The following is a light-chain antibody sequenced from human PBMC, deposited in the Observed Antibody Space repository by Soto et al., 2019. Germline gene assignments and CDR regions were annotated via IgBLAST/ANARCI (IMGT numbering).Light chain of an antibody. CDR2: DTY. Sequence: ETVRTQSPGTRSVSPGERAPVSCRASQSVSIKLAWYQQRPGQAPRLLIYDTYTRATGIPARFSGIVSGTEFTLTISSLQSEDLAVYYGQQYNNWPPITVGQLTRLEIK. CDR3: QQYNNWPPIT. V-gene: IGKV3-15*01. CDR1: QSVSIK. J-gene: IGKJ5*01.